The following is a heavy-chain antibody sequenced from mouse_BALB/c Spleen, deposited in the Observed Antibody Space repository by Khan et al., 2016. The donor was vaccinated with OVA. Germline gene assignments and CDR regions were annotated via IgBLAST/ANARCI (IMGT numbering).Heavy chain of an antibody. CDR1: GFTFSTYG. V-gene: IGHV5-6*01. D-gene: IGHD1-1*01. J-gene: IGHJ3*01. CDR3: TRLAYYYDSEGFAY. CDR2: VSTGGSDT. Sequence: EVELVESGGDLVKPGGSLKLSCAASGFTFSTYGMSWVRQAPDKRLEWVATVSTGGSDTYYPDSVKGRFTISRDKAKSTLYLQMSGLRSEDTAMFYCTRLAYYYDSEGFAYWGQGTLVTVSA.